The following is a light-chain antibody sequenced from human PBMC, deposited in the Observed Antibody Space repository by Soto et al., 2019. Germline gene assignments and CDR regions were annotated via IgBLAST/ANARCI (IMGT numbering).Light chain of an antibody. Sequence: QSVLTHPASVFGSPGQSITFSCTGTSSDVGGYNFVSWYQQHPVKAPKLMIYEVSSRPSGVSNRFSGSKSGNTASLTISGLQPEDEADYYCSSYTTSTTVVFGTGTKVTVL. V-gene: IGLV2-14*03. CDR1: SSDVGGYNF. J-gene: IGLJ1*01. CDR2: EVS. CDR3: SSYTTSTTVV.